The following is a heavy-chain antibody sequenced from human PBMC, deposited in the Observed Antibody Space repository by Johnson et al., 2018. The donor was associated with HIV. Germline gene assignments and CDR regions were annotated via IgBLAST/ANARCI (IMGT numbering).Heavy chain of an antibody. J-gene: IGHJ3*02. CDR2: ISYDGGNK. Sequence: QVQLVESGGGVDQPGRSLRLSCAASGFTFNSYAMHWVCQAPGKGLEWVAVISYDGGNKYYADSVKGRFTISRDNSKNTRYLQMNSLRAEDTAWYYCMSRRGSPGPRDAFDIGGQGTMVTVSS. D-gene: IGHD5-24*01. CDR1: GFTFNSYA. CDR3: MSRRGSPGPRDAFDI. V-gene: IGHV3-30-3*01.